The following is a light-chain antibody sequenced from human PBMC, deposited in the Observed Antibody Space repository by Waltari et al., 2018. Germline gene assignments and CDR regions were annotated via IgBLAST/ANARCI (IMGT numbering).Light chain of an antibody. V-gene: IGLV2-14*03. CDR1: SSDIGLYNS. CDR2: DFS. Sequence: QPALTQPASVSGSPGQSITIPCTGTSSDIGLYNSVSWYQQHPGEGPKLVIYDFSYRPSGVSHRFSGSKSGNTASLAISGLRAEDEADYFCCSHTTSSSLYVFGTGTKVTVL. J-gene: IGLJ1*01. CDR3: CSHTTSSSLYV.